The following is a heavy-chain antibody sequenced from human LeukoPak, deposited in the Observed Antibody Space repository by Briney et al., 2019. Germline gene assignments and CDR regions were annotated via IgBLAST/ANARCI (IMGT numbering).Heavy chain of an antibody. CDR3: ARGSGFWSGFNWFDP. J-gene: IGHJ5*02. CDR1: GGSFSGYY. CDR2: INHSGST. Sequence: PSETLSLTCAVYGGSFSGYYWSWIRQPPGKGLEWIGEINHSGSTNYNPSLKSRVTISVDTSKNQFSLKLSSVTAADTAVYYCARGSGFWSGFNWFDPWGQGTLVTVSS. D-gene: IGHD3-3*01. V-gene: IGHV4-34*01.